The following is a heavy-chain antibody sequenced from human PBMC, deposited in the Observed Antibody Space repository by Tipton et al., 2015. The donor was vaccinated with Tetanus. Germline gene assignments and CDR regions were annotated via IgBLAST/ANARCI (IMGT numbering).Heavy chain of an antibody. V-gene: IGHV3-21*01. Sequence: SLRLSCAASGFTLSRNSMNWVRQAPGKGLEWVSSISGSGSYISYADSVKGRFTISRDNAKNSLYLQMNSLRTDDTAVYYCVSGSALGNWGQGTLVTVSS. J-gene: IGHJ4*02. CDR3: VSGSALGN. D-gene: IGHD6-25*01. CDR2: ISGSGSYI. CDR1: GFTLSRNS.